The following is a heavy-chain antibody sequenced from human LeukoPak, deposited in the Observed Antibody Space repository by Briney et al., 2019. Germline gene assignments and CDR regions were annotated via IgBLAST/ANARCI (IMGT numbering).Heavy chain of an antibody. CDR1: GFTFSEYA. CDR2: ISSSSSYI. Sequence: GGSVRLSCAASGFTFSEYAMTWVRQAPGKGLEWVSSISSSSSYIYYADSVKGRFTISRDNAKNSLYLQMNSLRAEDTAVYYCARGPSGYHNTGGQGTLVTVSS. D-gene: IGHD5-12*01. J-gene: IGHJ4*02. V-gene: IGHV3-21*01. CDR3: ARGPSGYHNT.